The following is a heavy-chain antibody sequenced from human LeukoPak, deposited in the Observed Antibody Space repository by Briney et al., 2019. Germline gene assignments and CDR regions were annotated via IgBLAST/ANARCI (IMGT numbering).Heavy chain of an antibody. CDR3: ARDLWPERDGYNFGWFDP. Sequence: VASVKVSCKASGGTFSSYAISWVRQAPGQGLEWMGWINPNSGGTNYAQKFQGRVTMTRDTSISAAYMELSRLRSDDTAVYYCARDLWPERDGYNFGWFDPWGQGTLVTVSS. J-gene: IGHJ5*02. V-gene: IGHV1-2*02. CDR1: GGTFSSYA. D-gene: IGHD5-24*01. CDR2: INPNSGGT.